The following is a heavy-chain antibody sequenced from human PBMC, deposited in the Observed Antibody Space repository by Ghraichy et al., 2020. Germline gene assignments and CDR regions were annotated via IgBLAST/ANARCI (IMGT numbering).Heavy chain of an antibody. J-gene: IGHJ4*02. V-gene: IGHV3-23*01. D-gene: IGHD2-8*01. CDR1: GFTFSNYA. CDR2: VSAGGGSV. Sequence: GGSLRLSCAASGFTFSNYAMNWVRQAPGKGLEWISAVSAGGGSVYYADSVRGRFTISRDYYKNTVSLQMDSVRAEDTAVYYCAKDKERMLTVPTNGGLDCWGQGTLVTVSA. CDR3: AKDKERMLTVPTNGGLDC.